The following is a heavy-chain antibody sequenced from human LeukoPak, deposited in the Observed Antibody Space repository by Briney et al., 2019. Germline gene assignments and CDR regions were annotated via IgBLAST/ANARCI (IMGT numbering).Heavy chain of an antibody. CDR3: ARASAAAGFDY. Sequence: PGGSLRLSCAASGFTFSSYEMNWVRQAPGKGLEWVSYISSSGSTIYYADSVKGRFTISRDNAKNSLYLQMNSLRAEDTAVYYCARASAAAGFDYWGQGTLVTVSS. D-gene: IGHD6-13*01. CDR2: ISSSGSTI. J-gene: IGHJ4*02. CDR1: GFTFSSYE. V-gene: IGHV3-48*03.